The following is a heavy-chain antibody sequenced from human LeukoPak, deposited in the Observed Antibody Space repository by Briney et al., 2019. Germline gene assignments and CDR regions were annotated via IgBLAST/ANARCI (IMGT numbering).Heavy chain of an antibody. CDR3: ARGYCSGGSCYYFDY. CDR1: GGSISSYY. V-gene: IGHV4-59*01. CDR2: IYCSGST. Sequence: SETLSLTCTVSGGSISSYYWSWIRQPPGKGLEWIGYIYCSGSTNYNPSLKSRVTISVDTSKNQFSLKLSSVTAADTAVYYCARGYCSGGSCYYFDYWGQGTLVTVSS. D-gene: IGHD2-15*01. J-gene: IGHJ4*02.